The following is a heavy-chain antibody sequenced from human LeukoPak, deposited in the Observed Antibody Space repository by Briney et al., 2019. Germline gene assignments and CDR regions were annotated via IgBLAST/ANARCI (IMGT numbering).Heavy chain of an antibody. CDR3: ANIMVRGVIYDAFDI. CDR1: GYTFTDFA. CDR2: INPNSGGT. D-gene: IGHD3-10*01. V-gene: IGHV1-2*02. Sequence: ASVKVSCKASGYTFTDFAISWVRQAPGQGLEWMGWINPNSGGTNYAQKFQGRVTMTRDTSISTAYMELSRLRSDDTAVYYCANIMVRGVIYDAFDIWGQGTMVTVSS. J-gene: IGHJ3*02.